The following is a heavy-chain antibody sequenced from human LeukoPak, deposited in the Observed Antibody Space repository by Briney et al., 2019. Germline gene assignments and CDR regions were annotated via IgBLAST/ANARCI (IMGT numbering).Heavy chain of an antibody. J-gene: IGHJ5*02. CDR2: ISGSGDYT. CDR1: GFTFSRNS. Sequence: GGSLRLSCVGSGFTFSRNSMSWVRQVTGRGLEWVSHISGSGDYTYADSVKGRFTISRDNSKNTLYLQMNNLRAEDTAIYYCVKPDYSRGNYFDPWGQGTLVTVSS. D-gene: IGHD2-21*01. CDR3: VKPDYSRGNYFDP. V-gene: IGHV3-23*01.